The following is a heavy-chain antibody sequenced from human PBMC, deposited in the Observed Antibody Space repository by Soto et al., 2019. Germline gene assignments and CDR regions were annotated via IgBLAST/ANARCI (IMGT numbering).Heavy chain of an antibody. CDR1: GFTVSSNY. CDR3: ASWSPRDFWSGYFDDYYYGMDV. CDR2: IYSGGST. D-gene: IGHD3-3*01. J-gene: IGHJ6*02. V-gene: IGHV3-53*01. Sequence: PGGSLRLSCAASGFTVSSNYMSWVRQAPGKGLEWVSVIYSGGSTYYADSVKGRFTISRDNSKNTLYLQMNSLRAEDTAVYYCASWSPRDFWSGYFDDYYYGMDVWGQGTTVTVSS.